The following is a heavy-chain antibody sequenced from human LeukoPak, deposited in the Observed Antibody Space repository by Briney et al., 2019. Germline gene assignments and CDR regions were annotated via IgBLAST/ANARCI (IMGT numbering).Heavy chain of an antibody. CDR3: ARCGTIGTGGDY. D-gene: IGHD1-1*01. CDR2: IYPGDSDT. V-gene: IGHV5-51*01. CDR1: EYIFPTYW. J-gene: IGHJ4*02. Sequence: GESLKISRKGSEYIFPTYWIDWVRQMPGKGLEWMGSIYPGDSDTRYSPSFQGQVTISADKSISTAYLQWSSLKASDSAMYYCARCGTIGTGGDYWGQGTLVTVSS.